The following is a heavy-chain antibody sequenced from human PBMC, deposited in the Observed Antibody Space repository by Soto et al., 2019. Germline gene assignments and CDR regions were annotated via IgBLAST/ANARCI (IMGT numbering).Heavy chain of an antibody. Sequence: PGGSLGLSYASCGFTFSDYDMSWTRQAPGKGLEWVSYISSSSSTIYYADSVKGRFTISRDNAKNSLYLQMNSLRAEDTAVYYCARRNAIEIWGKALMLSVS. CDR1: GFTFSDYD. V-gene: IGHV3-11*01. CDR2: ISSSSSTI. J-gene: IGHJ3*02. CDR3: ARRNAIEI.